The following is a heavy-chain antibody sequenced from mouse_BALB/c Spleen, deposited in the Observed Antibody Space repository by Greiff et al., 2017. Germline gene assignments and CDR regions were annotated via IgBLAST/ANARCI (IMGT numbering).Heavy chain of an antibody. D-gene: IGHD2-1*01. CDR1: GFNIKDYY. J-gene: IGHJ4*01. Sequence: EVKLMESGAELVRPGALVKLSCKASGFNIKDYYMHWVKQRPEQGLEWIGWIDPENGNTIYDPKFQGKASITADTSSNTAYLQLSSLTSEDTAVYYCARRGDYGNYYAMDYWGQGTSVTVAS. CDR2: IDPENGNT. V-gene: IGHV14-1*02. CDR3: ARRGDYGNYYAMDY.